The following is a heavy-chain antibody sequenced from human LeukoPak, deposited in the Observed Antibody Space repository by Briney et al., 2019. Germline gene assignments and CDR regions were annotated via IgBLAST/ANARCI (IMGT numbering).Heavy chain of an antibody. Sequence: GGSLRLSCAASGFTFSSYWMHWVRQAPGKGLVWVSRINTDGSSTSYADSVKGRFTISRDNAKNTLYLQMNSLRAEDTAVYYCAREGYYGSGRAFDIWGQGTMVTVSS. J-gene: IGHJ3*02. CDR2: INTDGSST. V-gene: IGHV3-74*01. D-gene: IGHD3-10*01. CDR1: GFTFSSYW. CDR3: AREGYYGSGRAFDI.